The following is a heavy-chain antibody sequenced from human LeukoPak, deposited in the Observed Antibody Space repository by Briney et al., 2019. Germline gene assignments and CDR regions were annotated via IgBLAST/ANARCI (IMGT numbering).Heavy chain of an antibody. J-gene: IGHJ4*02. Sequence: GGSLRLSCAASGFTFSTYSMSWVRQAPGKGLEWVSAIRGGGGDTYYADSVKGRFTISRDNAKNSLSLQLNSLRAEDTAVYYCARGHYDVLAASYKWTPDYWGQGTLVTVSS. D-gene: IGHD3-9*01. CDR1: GFTFSTYS. V-gene: IGHV3-21*01. CDR3: ARGHYDVLAASYKWTPDY. CDR2: IRGGGGDT.